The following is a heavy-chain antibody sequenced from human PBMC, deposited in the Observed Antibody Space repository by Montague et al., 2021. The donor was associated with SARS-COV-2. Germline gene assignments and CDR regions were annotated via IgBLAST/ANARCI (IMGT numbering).Heavy chain of an antibody. CDR2: IYTSGRT. V-gene: IGHV4-61*09. CDR3: ADHRSLSAAVANYFDH. D-gene: IGHD6-13*01. CDR1: GGSISTCNYY. Sequence: TLSLTCSVSGGSISTCNYYWSWIRQPAGKQLEWIVDIYTSGRTNYNPSFHSRVTILVDTSKNQSSLRLNSVTAADTAVYYYADHRSLSAAVANYFDHWGQGTLVTVSS. J-gene: IGHJ4*02.